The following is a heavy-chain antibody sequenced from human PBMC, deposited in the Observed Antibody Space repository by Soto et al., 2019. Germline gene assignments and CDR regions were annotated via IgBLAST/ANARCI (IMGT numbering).Heavy chain of an antibody. CDR3: ARGGRYCGGDCYSRGILFDY. Sequence: PSETLSLTCAVYGGSFSGYYWSWIRQPPGKGLEWIGEINHSGSTNYNPSLKSRVTISVDTSKNQFSLKLSSVTAADTAVYYCARGGRYCGGDCYSRGILFDYWGQGTLVTVSS. D-gene: IGHD2-21*02. CDR1: GGSFSGYY. CDR2: INHSGST. V-gene: IGHV4-34*01. J-gene: IGHJ4*02.